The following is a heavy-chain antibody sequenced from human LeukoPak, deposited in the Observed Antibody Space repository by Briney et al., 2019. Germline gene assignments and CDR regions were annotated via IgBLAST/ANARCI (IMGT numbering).Heavy chain of an antibody. CDR1: GFIFSDFS. Sequence: AGGSLRLSCAVSGFIFSDFSMSWVRQAPGKGLEWVANMDENGREIFYVDSVKGRFTISRDNAKNSLYLQMNSLRAEDTAVYYCARDWPTVGATPTDGWGQGTLVTVSS. CDR2: MDENGREI. D-gene: IGHD1-26*01. J-gene: IGHJ4*02. CDR3: ARDWPTVGATPTDG. V-gene: IGHV3-7*01.